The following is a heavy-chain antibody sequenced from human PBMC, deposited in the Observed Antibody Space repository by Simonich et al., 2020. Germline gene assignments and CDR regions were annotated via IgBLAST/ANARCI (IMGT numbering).Heavy chain of an antibody. J-gene: IGHJ3*02. CDR2: THPCDSVT. Sequence: EVPLVQSGAEVKKPGESLRISCKGSGYSFTIYLTGWVRQMPGKGLDWMGTTHPCDSVTRYSPSFQGQVTISADKSISTAYLQWSSLKASDTAMYYCARQLNDFDIWGQGTMVTVSS. CDR1: GYSFTIYL. V-gene: IGHV5-51*01. CDR3: ARQLNDFDI. D-gene: IGHD1-1*01.